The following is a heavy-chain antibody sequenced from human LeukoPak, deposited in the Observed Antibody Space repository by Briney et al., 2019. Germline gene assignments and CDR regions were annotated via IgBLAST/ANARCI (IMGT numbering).Heavy chain of an antibody. D-gene: IGHD3-16*02. CDR3: ARVKVTFGGVIDYFDY. Sequence: PGGSLRLSCAASGFTFSDYYMSWIRQAPGKGLEWVSYISSSSSYTNYADSVKGRFTISRDNAKNSPYLQMNSLRAEDTAVYYCARVKVTFGGVIDYFDYWGQGTLVTVSS. J-gene: IGHJ4*02. CDR2: ISSSSSYT. CDR1: GFTFSDYY. V-gene: IGHV3-11*05.